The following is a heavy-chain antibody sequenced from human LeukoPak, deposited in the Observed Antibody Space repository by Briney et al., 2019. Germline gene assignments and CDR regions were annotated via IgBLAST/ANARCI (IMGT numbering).Heavy chain of an antibody. CDR1: GVTFKYVW. Sequence: GGSLRLSCAASGVTFKYVWMNWGPQVPGTGREWVCRIRTKIEGETRDYPAPVKGRFIISRNNSKTTLYLQMTGLKTEDPAVYYCTTERNWELLRPSGLDIWGQGTTVIVSS. CDR2: IRTKIEGETR. J-gene: IGHJ6*02. V-gene: IGHV3-15*01. D-gene: IGHD1-26*01. CDR3: TTERNWELLRPSGLDI.